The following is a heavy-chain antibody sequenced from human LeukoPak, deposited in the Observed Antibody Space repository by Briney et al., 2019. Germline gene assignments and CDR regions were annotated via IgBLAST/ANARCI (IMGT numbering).Heavy chain of an antibody. CDR3: AREHHSSGGNYYYYYMDV. D-gene: IGHD6-19*01. CDR2: IYTSGST. J-gene: IGHJ6*03. Sequence: SETLSLTCTVSGGSISSYYWSWIRQPAGKGLEWIGRIYTSGSTNYNPSLKSRVTMSVDTSKNQFSLKLSSVTAADTAVYYCAREHHSSGGNYYYYYMDVWGKGTTVTISS. V-gene: IGHV4-4*07. CDR1: GGSISSYY.